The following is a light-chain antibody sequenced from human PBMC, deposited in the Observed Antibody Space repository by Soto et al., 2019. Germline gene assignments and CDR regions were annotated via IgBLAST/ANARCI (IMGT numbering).Light chain of an antibody. J-gene: IGKJ1*01. Sequence: ALQMTQSPSSLSASVGDRVTITCRASQGSGTELGGYQQRPGKAPRLLIYGTSTLQYGVPSRLSGSGSDTDSTLIISSLPPEDFATYYCLQDSSYPRTFGQGTKVEIK. CDR2: GTS. CDR1: QGSGTE. CDR3: LQDSSYPRT. V-gene: IGKV1-6*01.